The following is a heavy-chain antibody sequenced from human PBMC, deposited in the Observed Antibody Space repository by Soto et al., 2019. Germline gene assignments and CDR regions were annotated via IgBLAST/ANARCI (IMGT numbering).Heavy chain of an antibody. CDR3: AKDWLGSGSYGYFQH. CDR2: ISYDGSNK. V-gene: IGHV3-30*18. J-gene: IGHJ1*01. D-gene: IGHD3-10*01. CDR1: GFTFSSYG. Sequence: GGSLRLSCAASGFTFSSYGMHWVRQAPGKGLEWVAVISYDGSNKYYADSVKGRFTISRDNSKNTLYLQMNSLRAEDTAVYYCAKDWLGSGSYGYFQHWGQGTLVTVSS.